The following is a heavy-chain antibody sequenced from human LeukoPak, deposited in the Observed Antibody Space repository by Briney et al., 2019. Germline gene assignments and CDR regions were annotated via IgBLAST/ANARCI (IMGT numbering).Heavy chain of an antibody. Sequence: ASVKVSCKVSGYTLTELSMHWVRQAPGQGLEWMGWINPNSGGTNYAQKLQGRVTMTTDTSTSTAYMELRSLRSDDTAVYYCARDGARPRSYYYDSSGYYRCFDYWGHGTLVTVSS. D-gene: IGHD3-22*01. CDR2: INPNSGGT. CDR3: ARDGARPRSYYYDSSGYYRCFDY. V-gene: IGHV1-2*02. CDR1: GYTLTELS. J-gene: IGHJ4*01.